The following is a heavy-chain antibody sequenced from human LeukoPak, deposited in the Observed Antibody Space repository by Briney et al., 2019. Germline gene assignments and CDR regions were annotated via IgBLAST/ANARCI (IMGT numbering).Heavy chain of an antibody. CDR2: IYYSGST. V-gene: IGHV4-30-4*01. J-gene: IGHJ4*02. D-gene: IGHD3-9*01. Sequence: SETLSLTCTVSGGSISSGSYYWSWIRQPPGKGLEWIGSIYYSGSTYYNPSLKSRVTTSVDTSKNQFSLKLSSVTAADTAVYYCAREDYDILTGVDYWGQGTLVTVSS. CDR1: GGSISSGSYY. CDR3: AREDYDILTGVDY.